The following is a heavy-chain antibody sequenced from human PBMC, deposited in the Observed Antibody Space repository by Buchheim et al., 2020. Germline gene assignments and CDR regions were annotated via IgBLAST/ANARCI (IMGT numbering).Heavy chain of an antibody. CDR2: TRNKANSYST. CDR3: ARDRTGGSFDY. D-gene: IGHD2-8*02. Sequence: EVQLVESGGGLVQPGGSLRLSCVASGFTFSDHFMDWVRQAPGKGLEWVGRTRNKANSYSTEYAASVKGRFTVSRDDSGNSLYLQMNSLKAEDTAVYYCARDRTGGSFDYWGQG. V-gene: IGHV3-72*01. J-gene: IGHJ4*02. CDR1: GFTFSDHF.